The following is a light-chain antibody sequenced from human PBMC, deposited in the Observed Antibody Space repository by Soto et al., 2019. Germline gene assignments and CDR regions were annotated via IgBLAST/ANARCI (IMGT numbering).Light chain of an antibody. V-gene: IGLV2-8*01. CDR2: EVS. Sequence: QSVLTQPPSASGSPGQSVTISCTGTSSDVGGYNYVSWYQQHPGKAPKFIIYEVSKRPSGVPDRFSGSKSGNTASLTVSGLQAEDEADYYCRPYAGSDIYVFGSGTKVTV. CDR1: SSDVGGYNY. J-gene: IGLJ1*01. CDR3: RPYAGSDIYV.